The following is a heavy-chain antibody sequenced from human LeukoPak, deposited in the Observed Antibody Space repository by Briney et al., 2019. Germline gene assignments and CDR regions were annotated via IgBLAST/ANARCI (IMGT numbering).Heavy chain of an antibody. CDR1: GFTFSTYT. CDR2: ISSSNTYI. D-gene: IGHD3-22*01. CDR3: ARLPLYYPNSD. V-gene: IGHV3-21*01. Sequence: GGSLRLSCAASGFTFSTYTMNWVRQAPGKGLEWVSSISSSNTYIYYADSVKGRFTISRDNAKNSLYLQMDSLKAEDTALYYCARLPLYYPNSDWGQGTLVTVSS. J-gene: IGHJ4*02.